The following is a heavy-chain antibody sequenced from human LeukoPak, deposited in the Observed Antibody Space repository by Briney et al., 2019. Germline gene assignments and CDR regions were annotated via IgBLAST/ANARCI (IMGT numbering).Heavy chain of an antibody. CDR1: GGSISSGGYS. V-gene: IGHV4-30-2*01. D-gene: IGHD1-26*01. Sequence: SQTLSLTCAVSGGSISSGGYSWSWIRQPPGKGLEWIGYIYHSGSTYYNPSLKSRVTISVDTSKNQFSLKLSSVTAADTAVYYCARHSGSYDAFDIWGQGTMVTVSS. CDR3: ARHSGSYDAFDI. J-gene: IGHJ3*02. CDR2: IYHSGST.